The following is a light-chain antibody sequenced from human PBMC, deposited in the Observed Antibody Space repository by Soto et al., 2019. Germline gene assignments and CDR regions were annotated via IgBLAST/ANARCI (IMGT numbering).Light chain of an antibody. J-gene: IGKJ1*01. CDR3: QQYYNWPPTWT. CDR2: DSS. CDR1: QSVSSN. V-gene: IGKV3-15*01. Sequence: EIVLTHSPATLSLSPGERASLSCRASQSVSSNLAWYQKKPGQAPRLLIYDSSSRATGVPARFSGSGSGTEFSLAISSLQSEDFAVYYCQQYYNWPPTWTFGQGTKVDI.